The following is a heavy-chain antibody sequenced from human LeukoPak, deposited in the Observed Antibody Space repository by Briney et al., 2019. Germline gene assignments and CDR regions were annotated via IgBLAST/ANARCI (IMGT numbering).Heavy chain of an antibody. V-gene: IGHV1-69*05. CDR2: IIPIFGTA. CDR3: ARDYCTNGVCPTNDAFDI. Sequence: SVKVSCKASGGTFSSYAISWVRQAPGQGLEWMGGIIPIFGTANYAQKFQGRVTITTDESTSTPYMELSSLRSEDTAVYYCARDYCTNGVCPTNDAFDIWGQGTMVTVSS. D-gene: IGHD2-8*01. CDR1: GGTFSSYA. J-gene: IGHJ3*02.